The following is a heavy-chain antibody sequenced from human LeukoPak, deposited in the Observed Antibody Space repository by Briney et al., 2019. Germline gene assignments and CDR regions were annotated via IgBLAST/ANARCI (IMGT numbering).Heavy chain of an antibody. CDR1: GGSISSGGYS. Sequence: PSETLSLTCAVSGGSISSGGYSWSWIRQPPGKGLEWIGYIYHSGSTYYNPSLKSRVTISVDRSKNQFSLKLSSVTAADTAVYYCARGGEDYGDYLSLGWFDPWGQGTLVTVSS. V-gene: IGHV4-30-2*01. J-gene: IGHJ5*02. CDR2: IYHSGST. CDR3: ARGGEDYGDYLSLGWFDP. D-gene: IGHD4-17*01.